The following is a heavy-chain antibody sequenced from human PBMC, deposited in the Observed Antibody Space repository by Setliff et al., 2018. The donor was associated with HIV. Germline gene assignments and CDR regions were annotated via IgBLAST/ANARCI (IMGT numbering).Heavy chain of an antibody. V-gene: IGHV4-39*07. CDR3: ARKPGFCSGGGCRGYFDY. D-gene: IGHD2-15*01. CDR2: IDYSGST. J-gene: IGHJ4*02. Sequence: ETLSLTCTVSGGSISSSSYYWGWIRQPPGKGLEWIGSIDYSGSTYHNPSLKSRVTISVDTSQSQFSLKLSSVTAADTAVYYCARKPGFCSGGGCRGYFDYWGQGTLVTVSS. CDR1: GGSISSSSYY.